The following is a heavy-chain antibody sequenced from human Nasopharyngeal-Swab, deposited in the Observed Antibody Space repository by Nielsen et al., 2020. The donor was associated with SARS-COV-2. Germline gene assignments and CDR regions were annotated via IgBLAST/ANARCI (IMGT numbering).Heavy chain of an antibody. J-gene: IGHJ4*02. Sequence: ASVKVSCKASGYTFTSYGISWVRRAPGQGLEWMGWISAYNGNTNYAQKLQGRVTMTTDTSTSTAYMELRSLRSDDTAVYYCARESRSGYSSGWYNYWGQGTLVTVSS. V-gene: IGHV1-18*01. CDR3: ARESRSGYSSGWYNY. CDR2: ISAYNGNT. CDR1: GYTFTSYG. D-gene: IGHD6-19*01.